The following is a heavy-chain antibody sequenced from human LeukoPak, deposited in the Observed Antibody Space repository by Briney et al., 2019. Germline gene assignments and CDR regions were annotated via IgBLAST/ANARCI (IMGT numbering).Heavy chain of an antibody. CDR2: ISGSGGST. V-gene: IGHV3-23*01. J-gene: IGHJ4*02. CDR1: GFTFNNYA. Sequence: PGGSLRLSCAASGFTFNNYAMSWVRQAPGKGLEWVSGISGSGGSTYYADSVKGRFTMSRDNSKNTLYLQMNSLRAEDTAVYYCAKAPPPYCSGGTCYFDYWGQGTLVTVSS. D-gene: IGHD2-15*01. CDR3: AKAPPPYCSGGTCYFDY.